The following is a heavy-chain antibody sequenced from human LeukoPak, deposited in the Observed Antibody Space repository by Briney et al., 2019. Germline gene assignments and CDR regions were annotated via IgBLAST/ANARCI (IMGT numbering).Heavy chain of an antibody. CDR1: GFTFSTYS. Sequence: PGGSLRLSCAASGFTFSTYSMNWVRQAPGKGLEWVSYISSSSNTIYYADSVKGRFTISRDNAKNSLYLQMNSLRAEDTAVYYCARGCSSSRCWKYWGQGTLVTVSS. J-gene: IGHJ4*02. D-gene: IGHD6-13*01. CDR3: ARGCSSSRCWKY. CDR2: ISSSSNTI. V-gene: IGHV3-48*01.